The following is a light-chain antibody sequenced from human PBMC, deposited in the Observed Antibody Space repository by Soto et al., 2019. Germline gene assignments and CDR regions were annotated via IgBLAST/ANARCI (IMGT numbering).Light chain of an antibody. V-gene: IGKV3-15*01. CDR2: GAS. CDR3: QQYHNWLGT. J-gene: IGKJ3*01. CDR1: QSVSSN. Sequence: EIVMTQSPATLSVSPGERATLSCRASQSVSSNLAWYQQKPGQAPRLLIYGASTRATGIPARFSGSGSGTELTLTISSLQSEDFAVYYCQQYHNWLGTFGPGTKVDIK.